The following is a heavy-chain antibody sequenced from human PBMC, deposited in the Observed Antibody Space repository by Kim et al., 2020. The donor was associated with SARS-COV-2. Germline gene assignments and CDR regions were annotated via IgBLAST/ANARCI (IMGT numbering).Heavy chain of an antibody. CDR3: ARAPNPPYSSGWEDDAFDI. V-gene: IGHV3-33*01. J-gene: IGHJ3*02. Sequence: GGSLRLSCAASGFTFSSYGMHWVRQAPGKGLEWVAVIWYDGSNKYYADSVKGRFTISRDNSKNTLYLQMNSLRAEDTAVYYCARAPNPPYSSGWEDDAFDIWGQGTMVTVSS. CDR2: IWYDGSNK. CDR1: GFTFSSYG. D-gene: IGHD6-19*01.